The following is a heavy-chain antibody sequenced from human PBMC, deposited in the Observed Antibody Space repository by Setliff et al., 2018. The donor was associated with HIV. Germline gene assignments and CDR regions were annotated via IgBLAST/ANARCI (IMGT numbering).Heavy chain of an antibody. V-gene: IGHV2-5*02. Sequence: SGPTLVNPAQTLTLTCSFSGFTLITSDEGVAWIRQPPGKALEWLALVYWDDHKHYSPSLKSRLTITKDTSRHQVVLTMTNMDPVDTATYYCARTSTAMVLDYWGQGRLVTVSS. CDR1: GFTLITSDEG. CDR3: ARTSTAMVLDY. D-gene: IGHD5-18*01. J-gene: IGHJ4*02. CDR2: VYWDDHK.